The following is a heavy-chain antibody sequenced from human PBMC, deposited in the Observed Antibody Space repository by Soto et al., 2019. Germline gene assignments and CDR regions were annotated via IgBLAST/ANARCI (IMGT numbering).Heavy chain of an antibody. CDR3: AKEDGSDQVGLYYYYGMDV. Sequence: QPGGSXRLSCAASGFTFSSYGMHWVRQAPGKGLEWVAVISYDGSNKYYADSVKGRFTISRDNSKNTLYLQMNSLRAEDTAVYYCAKEDGSDQVGLYYYYGMDVWGQGTTVTVSS. CDR2: ISYDGSNK. CDR1: GFTFSSYG. D-gene: IGHD3-10*01. J-gene: IGHJ6*02. V-gene: IGHV3-30*18.